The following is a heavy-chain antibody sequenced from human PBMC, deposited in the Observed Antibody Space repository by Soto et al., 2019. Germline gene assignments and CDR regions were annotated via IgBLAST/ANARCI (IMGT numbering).Heavy chain of an antibody. Sequence: EVQLVESGGGLVQPGGSLRLSCEASAFTLSSYWMSWVRQAPGKGLEWVANIKPDGSEKYYVDSVKGRFTISRDNTKSSMYLQMSPLRPEDTAIYYCARDYEFGFDMWGQGTLVTVSS. D-gene: IGHD3-22*01. CDR3: ARDYEFGFDM. V-gene: IGHV3-7*01. CDR2: IKPDGSEK. J-gene: IGHJ3*02. CDR1: AFTLSSYW.